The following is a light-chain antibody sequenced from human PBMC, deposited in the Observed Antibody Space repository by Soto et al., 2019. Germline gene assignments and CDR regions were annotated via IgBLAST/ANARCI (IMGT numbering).Light chain of an antibody. CDR3: GTWDNSLSAGV. V-gene: IGLV1-51*02. CDR1: SSNIGNNY. Sequence: QSVLTQPPSVSAAPGQKVTISCSGSSSNIGNNYVSWYQQLPGTAPKLLIYENNKRPSGIPDRFSGSKSGTSATLGITGLQTGDEADYCCGTWDNSLSAGVFGGGTQLTVL. CDR2: ENN. J-gene: IGLJ3*02.